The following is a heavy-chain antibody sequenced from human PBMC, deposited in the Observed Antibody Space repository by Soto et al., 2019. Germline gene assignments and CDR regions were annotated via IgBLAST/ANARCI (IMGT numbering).Heavy chain of an antibody. Sequence: EVQLVESGGGLVQPGGCLRLSCAASGFTLRSYWMHWVRQVSGKGLVWVSRISGDGNITPYAYSVKGRFTISRDNANNTLYLQISSLTSEDTALYYCVIEMSTNGRSVDYWCQGTLVTVSS. CDR2: ISGDGNIT. CDR1: GFTLRSYW. J-gene: IGHJ4*02. CDR3: VIEMSTNGRSVDY. D-gene: IGHD2-8*01. V-gene: IGHV3-74*01.